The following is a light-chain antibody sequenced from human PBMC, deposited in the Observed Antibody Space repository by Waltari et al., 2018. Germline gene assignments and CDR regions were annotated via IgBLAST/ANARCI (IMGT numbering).Light chain of an antibody. CDR1: SSDVGGYNH. CDR2: GPS. J-gene: IGLJ3*02. CDR3: QQYYTPPWT. Sequence: QSALTQPASVSGPPGQSITISCTGTSSDVGGYNHVSWYQQTQGKAPKLLIFGPSSLPRGVPSRFSGSASGTEFTLTISSLQAEDVAFYYCQQYYTPPWTFGQGTK. V-gene: IGLV2-14*01.